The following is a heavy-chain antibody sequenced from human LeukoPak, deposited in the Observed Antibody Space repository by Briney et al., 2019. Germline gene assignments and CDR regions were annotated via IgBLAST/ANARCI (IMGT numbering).Heavy chain of an antibody. CDR3: ARGGVNNWFDP. CDR1: RYTLTGYY. D-gene: IGHD1-26*01. Sequence: ASVKVSCKASRYTLTGYYMHWVRQAPGQGLEWMGCINPNSGTDDTNYAQKFQGRVTMTRDTAINTAYMELSRLRSDDTAVYYCARGGVNNWFDPWGQGTLVTVSS. CDR2: INPNSGTDDT. V-gene: IGHV1-2*02. J-gene: IGHJ5*02.